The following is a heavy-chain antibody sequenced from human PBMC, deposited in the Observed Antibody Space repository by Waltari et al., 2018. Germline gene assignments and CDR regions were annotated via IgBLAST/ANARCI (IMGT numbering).Heavy chain of an antibody. CDR2: IYYSGST. J-gene: IGHJ6*03. Sequence: QLQLQESGPGLVKPSETLSLTCTVSGGSISSSSYYWGWLRQPPGKGLEWIGSIYYSGSTYYNPSLKSRVTISVDTSKNQFSLKLSSVTAADTAVYYCARSSGYYPYYMDVWGKGTTVTVSS. CDR1: GGSISSSSYY. CDR3: ARSSGYYPYYMDV. D-gene: IGHD3-22*01. V-gene: IGHV4-39*01.